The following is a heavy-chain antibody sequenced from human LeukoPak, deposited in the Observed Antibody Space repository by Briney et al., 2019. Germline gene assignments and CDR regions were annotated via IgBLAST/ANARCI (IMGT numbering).Heavy chain of an antibody. V-gene: IGHV4-59*01. Sequence: SSETLSLTCTVSGGSISSYYWSWIRQPPGKGLEWIGYIYYSGSTNYNPSLKSRVTISVDTSKNQFSLKLSSVTAADTAVYYCARAYCGGDCFAFDIWGQGTMVTVSS. CDR3: ARAYCGGDCFAFDI. CDR1: GGSISSYY. CDR2: IYYSGST. D-gene: IGHD2-21*02. J-gene: IGHJ3*02.